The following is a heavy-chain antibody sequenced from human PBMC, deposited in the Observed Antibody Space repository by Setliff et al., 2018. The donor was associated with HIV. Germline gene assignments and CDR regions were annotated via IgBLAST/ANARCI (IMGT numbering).Heavy chain of an antibody. V-gene: IGHV4-38-2*02. J-gene: IGHJ5*02. CDR1: GYSISSSYY. CDR2: IYYSGST. D-gene: IGHD3-9*01. CDR3: ARWNYDILTGYYLLNWFDP. Sequence: SETLSLTCTVSGYSISSSYYWSWIRQPPGKGLEWIGSIYYSGSTYYNPSLKSRVTISVDTSKNQFSLKLSSVTAADTAVYYCARWNYDILTGYYLLNWFDPWGQGTLVTVSS.